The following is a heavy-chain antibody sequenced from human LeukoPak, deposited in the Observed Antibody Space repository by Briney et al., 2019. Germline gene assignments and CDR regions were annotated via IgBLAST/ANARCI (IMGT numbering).Heavy chain of an antibody. CDR2: IRGSGGST. D-gene: IGHD3-22*01. V-gene: IGHV3-23*01. J-gene: IGHJ4*02. Sequence: PGGSLRLSCAASGFTFSSYAMSWVRQAPGKGLEWVSAIRGSGGSTYYADSVKGRFTISRDHSKNPLYLQMNSLRAEDTAVYSCAKNACPDYYDSSGYYPLGYWGQGTLVTVSS. CDR1: GFTFSSYA. CDR3: AKNACPDYYDSSGYYPLGY.